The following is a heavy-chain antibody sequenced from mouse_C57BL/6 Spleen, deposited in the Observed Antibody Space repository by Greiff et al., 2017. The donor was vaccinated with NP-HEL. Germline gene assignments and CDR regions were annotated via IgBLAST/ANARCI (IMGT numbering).Heavy chain of an antibody. CDR1: GYTFTSYW. J-gene: IGHJ4*01. V-gene: IGHV1-61*01. CDR3: ARRYRDAMDY. Sequence: VKLQQPGAELVRPGSSVKLSCKASGYTFTSYWMDWVKQRPGQGLEWIGNIYPSDSETHYNQKFKDKATLTVDKSSSTAYMQLSSLTSEDSAVYYCARRYRDAMDYWGQGTSVTVSS. D-gene: IGHD1-1*01. CDR2: IYPSDSET.